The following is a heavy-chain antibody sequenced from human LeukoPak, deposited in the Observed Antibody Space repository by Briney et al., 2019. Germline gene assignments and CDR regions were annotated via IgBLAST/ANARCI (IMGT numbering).Heavy chain of an antibody. J-gene: IGHJ5*02. CDR3: ARDQQWRLSNWFDP. CDR1: GYTFTGYY. V-gene: IGHV1-2*02. D-gene: IGHD6-19*01. CDR2: INPNSGGT. Sequence: SVKVSCKASGYTFTGYYMHWVRQAPGQGLDWMGWINPNSGGTNYAQKFQGRVTMTRDTSISTAYMELSRLRSDDTAVYYCARDQQWRLSNWFDPWGQGTLVTVSS.